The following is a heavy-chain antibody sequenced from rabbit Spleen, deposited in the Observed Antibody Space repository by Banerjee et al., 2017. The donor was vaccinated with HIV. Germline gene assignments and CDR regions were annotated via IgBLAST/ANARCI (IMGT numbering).Heavy chain of an antibody. CDR1: GFSFSNKYY. Sequence: QSLEESGGDLVKPGASLTLTCTASGFSFSNKYYMCWVRQAPGKGLEWIACISAGSSGSTYYADWAKGRFTISETSSTTVTLQMTSLTAADTATYFCARKVFRRDGGSSGYYGMDLWGQGTLVTVS. CDR2: ISAGSSGST. V-gene: IGHV1S40*01. D-gene: IGHD8-1*01. CDR3: ARKVFRRDGGSSGYYGMDL. J-gene: IGHJ6*01.